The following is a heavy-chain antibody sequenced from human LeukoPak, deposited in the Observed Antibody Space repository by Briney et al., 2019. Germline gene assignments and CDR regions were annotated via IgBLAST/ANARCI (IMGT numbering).Heavy chain of an antibody. J-gene: IGHJ4*02. CDR2: MNPNVGGA. CDR1: GHTFTGYY. Sequence: ASVKVSCKASGHTFTGYYVYWVRQAPGQRLEWMGWMNPNVGGANFPQKFQGRVTVTSDPAISAAYMELRRLRSDDTSVYYCARGVFGESLESWGQGTLVTVSS. D-gene: IGHD3-10*02. V-gene: IGHV1-2*02. CDR3: ARGVFGESLES.